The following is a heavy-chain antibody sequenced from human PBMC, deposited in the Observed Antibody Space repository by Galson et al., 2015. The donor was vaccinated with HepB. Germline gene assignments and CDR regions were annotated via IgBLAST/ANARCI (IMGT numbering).Heavy chain of an antibody. CDR1: GFTFSSYA. J-gene: IGHJ3*02. D-gene: IGHD2-15*01. V-gene: IGHV3-23*01. Sequence: SLRLSCAASGFTFSSYAMSWVRQAPGKGLEWVSAISGSGGSTYYADSVKGRFTISRDNSKNTLYLQMNSLRAEDTAVYYCAKIYGLLVAATDPGAFDIWGQGTMVTVSS. CDR3: AKIYGLLVAATDPGAFDI. CDR2: ISGSGGST.